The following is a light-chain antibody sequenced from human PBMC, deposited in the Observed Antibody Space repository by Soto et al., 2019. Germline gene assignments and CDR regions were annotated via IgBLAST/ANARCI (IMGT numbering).Light chain of an antibody. CDR3: QQFYRYPWT. V-gene: IGKV1-5*03. J-gene: IGKJ1*01. Sequence: DIQMTQSPSTLSASVGDRVTITCRASQSVDTCLAWYQQKPGKAPHLLIYNASSLETGVPSRFSGSGSVTEFTLPISSLQHDDFATYYCQQFYRYPWTFGQGTKVEIK. CDR1: QSVDTC. CDR2: NAS.